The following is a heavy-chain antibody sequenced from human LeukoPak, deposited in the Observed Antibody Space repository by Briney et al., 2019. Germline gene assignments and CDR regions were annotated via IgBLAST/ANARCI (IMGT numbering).Heavy chain of an antibody. CDR2: MSPYSGDT. J-gene: IGHJ6*02. Sequence: ASVKVSCKASGYTFTSYDFNWVRQATGQRAEWMGWMSPYSGDTGYAQKFQDRVTMTRYTSIRTAYMELSSLRSDDTAVYYCARCGVPSVIPLDGYDYGMDVWGQGTTVTVSS. D-gene: IGHD2-2*02. CDR1: GYTFTSYD. CDR3: ARCGVPSVIPLDGYDYGMDV. V-gene: IGHV1-8*01.